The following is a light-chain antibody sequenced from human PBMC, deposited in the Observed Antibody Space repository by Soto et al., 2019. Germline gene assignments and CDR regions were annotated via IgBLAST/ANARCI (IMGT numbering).Light chain of an antibody. CDR1: QSVSSN. CDR2: GAS. Sequence: EIVMRQSPATLSVSPGERATLSCRASQSVSSNLAWYQQKPGQVPRLLSYGASTRATGIPARFSGSGSGTEFTLTISSLQSEDFAVYYCQQYNNWPPLTFGGGTKVDIK. V-gene: IGKV3-15*01. CDR3: QQYNNWPPLT. J-gene: IGKJ4*01.